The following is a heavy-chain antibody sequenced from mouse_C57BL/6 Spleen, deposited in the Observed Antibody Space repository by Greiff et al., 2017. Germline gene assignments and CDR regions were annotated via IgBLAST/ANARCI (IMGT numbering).Heavy chain of an antibody. Sequence: VKLMESGPGLVAPSQSLSITCTVSGFSLTSYAISWVRQPPGKGLEWLGVIWTGGGTNYNSALKSRLSISKDNSKSQVFLKMNSLQTDDTARYYCARMDGYYGDYAMDYWGQGTSVTVSS. CDR3: ARMDGYYGDYAMDY. CDR2: IWTGGGT. V-gene: IGHV2-9-1*01. J-gene: IGHJ4*01. CDR1: GFSLTSYA. D-gene: IGHD2-3*01.